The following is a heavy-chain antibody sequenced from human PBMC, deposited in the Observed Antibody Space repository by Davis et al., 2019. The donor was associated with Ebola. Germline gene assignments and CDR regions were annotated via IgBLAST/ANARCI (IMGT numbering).Heavy chain of an antibody. CDR1: GFTFSSYA. CDR3: FYWNYGFDY. CDR2: ISYDGSNK. J-gene: IGHJ4*02. D-gene: IGHD1-7*01. V-gene: IGHV3-30-3*01. Sequence: GESLKISCAASGFTFSSYAMHWVRQAPGKGLEWVAVISYDGSNKYYADSVKGRFTISRDNSKNTLYLQMNSLRAEDTAVYYCFYWNYGFDYWGQGTLVTVSS.